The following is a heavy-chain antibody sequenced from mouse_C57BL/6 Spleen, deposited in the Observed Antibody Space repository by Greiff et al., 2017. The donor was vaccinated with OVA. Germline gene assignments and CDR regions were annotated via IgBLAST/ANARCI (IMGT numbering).Heavy chain of an antibody. CDR2: IHPNSGST. Sequence: QVQLKQPGAELVKPGASVQLSCKASGYTFTSYWMHWVKQRPGQGLEWIGMIHPNSGSTNYNEKFKSKATLTVDKSSSTAYMQLSSLTSEDSAVYYCARGGEPYAMDYWGQGTSVTVSS. V-gene: IGHV1-64*01. CDR1: GYTFTSYW. J-gene: IGHJ4*01. CDR3: ARGGEPYAMDY.